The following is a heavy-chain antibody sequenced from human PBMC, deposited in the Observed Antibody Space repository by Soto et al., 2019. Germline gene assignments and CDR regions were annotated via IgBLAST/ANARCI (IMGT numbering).Heavy chain of an antibody. CDR3: ARDRSNSSDYFDY. J-gene: IGHJ4*02. V-gene: IGHV4-30-4*01. CDR2: IYYSGST. Sequence: KPSETLSLTCTVCGGSISSDDYYWSWIRQPPGKGLEWIGYIYYSGSTSYNPSLKSRLTISLDTSKNQFSLKLSSVSAADTAVYYCARDRSNSSDYFDYWGQVTLVTVSS. D-gene: IGHD6-6*01. CDR1: GGSISSDDYY.